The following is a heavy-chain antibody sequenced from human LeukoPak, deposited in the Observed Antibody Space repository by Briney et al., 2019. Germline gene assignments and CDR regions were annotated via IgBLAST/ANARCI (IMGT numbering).Heavy chain of an antibody. Sequence: ASVKVSCKASGYTFTNYYIHWVRQAPGQGLEWLGVINPSGGSTNYAQRFLGRVTLTRDTSTTTVYMELSSLRSEDTAVYYCAREHCSGGSCFQDYWGQGTLVTVSS. D-gene: IGHD2-15*01. J-gene: IGHJ4*02. CDR2: INPSGGST. V-gene: IGHV1-46*01. CDR3: AREHCSGGSCFQDY. CDR1: GYTFTNYY.